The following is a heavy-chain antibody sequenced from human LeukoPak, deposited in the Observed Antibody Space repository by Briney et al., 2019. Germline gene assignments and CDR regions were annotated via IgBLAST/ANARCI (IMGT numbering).Heavy chain of an antibody. V-gene: IGHV3-30*02. CDR1: GFTFSSYG. J-gene: IGHJ4*02. CDR2: IRYDGSNK. D-gene: IGHD5-24*01. CDR3: ARGGRRDGYNLIDY. Sequence: GGSLRLSCAASGFTFSSYGMHWVRQAPGKGLEWVAFIRYDGSNKYYADSVKGRFTISRDNSKNTLYLQMNSLRAEDTAVYYCARGGRRDGYNLIDYWGQGTLVTVSS.